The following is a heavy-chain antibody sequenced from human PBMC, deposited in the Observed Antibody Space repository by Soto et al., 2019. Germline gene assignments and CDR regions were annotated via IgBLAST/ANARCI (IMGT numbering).Heavy chain of an antibody. Sequence: PGESLKTPCQGPGYRFPSYWLGWVRQMPGKGPEWMGIIYPGDSDTRYSPSFQGQVTISADKSISTAYLQWSSLKASDTAMYYCARLVFIAAAGLLDYWGQGTLVTVSS. CDR1: GYRFPSYW. CDR2: IYPGDSDT. J-gene: IGHJ4*02. V-gene: IGHV5-51*01. CDR3: ARLVFIAAAGLLDY. D-gene: IGHD6-13*01.